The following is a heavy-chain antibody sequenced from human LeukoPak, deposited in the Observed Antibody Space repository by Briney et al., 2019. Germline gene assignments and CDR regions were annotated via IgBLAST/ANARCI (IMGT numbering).Heavy chain of an antibody. CDR1: GYTFTSYA. CDR2: INAGNGNT. J-gene: IGHJ6*04. D-gene: IGHD6-19*01. Sequence: ASVKVSCKASGYTFTSYAMHWVRQAPGQRLEWMGWINAGNGNTKYSQKFQGRVPITRDTSASTAYMELSSLRSEDTAVYYCARAKGYSSGWDVWGKGTTVTVSS. CDR3: ARAKGYSSGWDV. V-gene: IGHV1-3*01.